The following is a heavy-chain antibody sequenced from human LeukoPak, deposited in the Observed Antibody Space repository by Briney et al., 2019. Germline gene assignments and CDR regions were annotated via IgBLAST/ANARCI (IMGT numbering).Heavy chain of an antibody. Sequence: GGSLRLSCAASGFTVSSNYMSWVRQAPGKGLEWVSVIYSGGSTYYADSVKGRFTISRDNSKNTLYLQMNSLRAEDTAVYYCARGYGSGWYLIDYWGQGTLVTVSS. CDR2: IYSGGST. CDR1: GFTVSSNY. CDR3: ARGYGSGWYLIDY. J-gene: IGHJ4*02. V-gene: IGHV3-66*01. D-gene: IGHD6-19*01.